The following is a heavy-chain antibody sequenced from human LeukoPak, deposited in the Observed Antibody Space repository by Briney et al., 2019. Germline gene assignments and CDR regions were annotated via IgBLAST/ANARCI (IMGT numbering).Heavy chain of an antibody. CDR2: IYTSGST. V-gene: IGHV4-4*09. CDR1: GGSISSYY. J-gene: IGHJ4*02. Sequence: SETLSLTCTVSGGSISSYYWSWIRQPPGKGLEWIGYIYTSGSTNYNPSLKSRVTISVDTSKNQFSLKLSPVTAADTAVYYCARHPGYSYGYDYWGQGTLVTVSS. D-gene: IGHD5-18*01. CDR3: ARHPGYSYGYDY.